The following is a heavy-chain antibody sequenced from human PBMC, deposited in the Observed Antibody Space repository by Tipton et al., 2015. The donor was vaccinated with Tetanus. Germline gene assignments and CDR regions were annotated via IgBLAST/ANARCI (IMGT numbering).Heavy chain of an antibody. CDR1: GGSISSGDYY. J-gene: IGHJ6*03. CDR2: IYHSGTT. CDR3: ARGALFEYTYSMPV. V-gene: IGHV4-30-4*01. Sequence: TLSLTCTVSGGSISSGDYYWSWIRQPPGEGLEWIGYIYHSGTTYYNPSLKSRVTISVDTSKDQFSLNLTSVTAADTAMYYCARGALFEYTYSMPVWGRGPGVIVP. D-gene: IGHD2/OR15-2a*01.